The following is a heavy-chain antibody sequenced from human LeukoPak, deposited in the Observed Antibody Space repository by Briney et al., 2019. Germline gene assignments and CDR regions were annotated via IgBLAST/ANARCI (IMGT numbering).Heavy chain of an antibody. J-gene: IGHJ5*02. V-gene: IGHV4-34*01. CDR3: ARLYGNWFDP. CDR1: GGSFSGYY. Sequence: SSETLSLTCAVYGGSFSGYYWSWIRQPPGKGLEWIGEINHSGSTNYNPSLKSRVTISVDTPKNQFSLKLSSVTAADTAVYYCARLYGNWFDPWGQGTLVTVSS. D-gene: IGHD2-8*01. CDR2: INHSGST.